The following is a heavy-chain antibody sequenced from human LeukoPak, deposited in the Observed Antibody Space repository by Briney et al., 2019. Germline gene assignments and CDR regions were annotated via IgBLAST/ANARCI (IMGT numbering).Heavy chain of an antibody. D-gene: IGHD5/OR15-5a*01. Sequence: ASVKVSCKASGYTFTRYGISWVRQAPGQGLEWMGRIIPILGIANYAQKFQGRVTITADKSTSTAYMELSSLRSEDTAVYYCASLNRGLRSGMDVWGQGTTVTVSS. V-gene: IGHV1-69*04. CDR2: IIPILGIA. CDR1: GYTFTRYG. J-gene: IGHJ6*02. CDR3: ASLNRGLRSGMDV.